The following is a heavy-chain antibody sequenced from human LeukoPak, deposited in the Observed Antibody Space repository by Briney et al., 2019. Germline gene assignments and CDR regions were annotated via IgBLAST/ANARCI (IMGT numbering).Heavy chain of an antibody. CDR2: IKSKTDGGTT. V-gene: IGHV3-15*01. Sequence: GGSLRLSCAASGFTFSNAWMSWVRQAPGKGLEWVGRIKSKTDGGTTDYAAPVKGRFTISRDDSKNTLYLQMSSLKTEDTAVYYCTTSGIVAKNFDYRGQGTLVTVSS. CDR1: GFTFSNAW. J-gene: IGHJ4*02. D-gene: IGHD5-12*01. CDR3: TTSGIVAKNFDY.